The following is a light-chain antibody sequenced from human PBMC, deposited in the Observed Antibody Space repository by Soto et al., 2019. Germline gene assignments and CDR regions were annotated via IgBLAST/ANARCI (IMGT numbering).Light chain of an antibody. Sequence: QSVLTQLPSASGTPGQRVTISCSGSSSNIGSNTVNWYQQLPGTAPKLLIYSNNQRPSGVPDRFSGSKSGTSASLAISELQSEDEADYYCAAWDDSLNGHAVFGGGTQLTVL. V-gene: IGLV1-44*01. CDR1: SSNIGSNT. CDR3: AAWDDSLNGHAV. J-gene: IGLJ7*01. CDR2: SNN.